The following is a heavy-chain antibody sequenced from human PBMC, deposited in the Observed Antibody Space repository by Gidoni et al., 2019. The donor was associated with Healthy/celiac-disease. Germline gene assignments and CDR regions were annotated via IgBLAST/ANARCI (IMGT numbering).Heavy chain of an antibody. CDR1: GFTFDDYA. Sequence: EVQLVESGGGLVQPGRSLRLSCAASGFTFDDYAMHWVRQAPGKGLEWVSGISWNSGSIGYADSVKGRFTISRDNAKNSLYLQMNSLRAEDTALYYCAKDRGGYSYGLFDYWGQGTLVTVSS. V-gene: IGHV3-9*01. J-gene: IGHJ4*02. D-gene: IGHD5-18*01. CDR3: AKDRGGYSYGLFDY. CDR2: ISWNSGSI.